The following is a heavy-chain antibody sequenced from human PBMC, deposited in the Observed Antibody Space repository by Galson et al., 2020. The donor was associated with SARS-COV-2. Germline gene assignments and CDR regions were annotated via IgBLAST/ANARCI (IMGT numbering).Heavy chain of an antibody. CDR3: ARDGI. V-gene: IGHV3-7*01. Sequence: GGSLRLSCAASEFSFRSNRMTWVRQAPGTGLEWVASMNRDGSERYYVDSVKGRFTIFRDTAENSLYLQMNSLRFEDTATYYCARDGIWGQGTLVTVSS. CDR2: MNRDGSER. CDR1: EFSFRSNR. J-gene: IGHJ4*02.